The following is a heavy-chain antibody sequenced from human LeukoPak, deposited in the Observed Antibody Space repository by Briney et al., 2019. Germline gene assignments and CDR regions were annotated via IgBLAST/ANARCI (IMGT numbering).Heavy chain of an antibody. CDR2: ISSSSSYI. V-gene: IGHV3-21*01. CDR3: ARGDDFWSGYYS. CDR1: GFTFSSYS. J-gene: IGHJ5*02. D-gene: IGHD3-3*01. Sequence: GGSLRLSCAASGFTFSSYSMNWVRQAPGKGLEWVSSISSSSSYIYYADSVKGRFTISRDNAKNSLYLQMNSLRAEDTAVYYCARGDDFWSGYYSWGQGTLVTVSS.